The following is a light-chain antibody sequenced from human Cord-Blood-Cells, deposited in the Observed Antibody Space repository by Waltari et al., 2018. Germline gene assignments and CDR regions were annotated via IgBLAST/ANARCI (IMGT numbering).Light chain of an antibody. V-gene: IGLV2-23*01. J-gene: IGLJ1*01. Sequence: QSALTQPASVSGSPGQSITIPCTGTSSDVGSYNLVSWYQQHPGKAPKLMIYEGSKRPSGVSNRFSGSKSGNTAALTSSGLQAEDEADYYCCSNAGSSTNYVFGTGTKVTVL. CDR2: EGS. CDR3: CSNAGSSTNYV. CDR1: SSDVGSYNL.